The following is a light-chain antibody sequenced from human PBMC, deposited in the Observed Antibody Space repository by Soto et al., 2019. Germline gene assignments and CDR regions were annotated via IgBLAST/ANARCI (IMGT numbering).Light chain of an antibody. J-gene: IGLJ3*02. CDR2: EVT. Sequence: QSALTQPPSVSGSLEQSVTISCTGTGSDVANYKRVSWYQQAPGTAPKLIIYEVTSRPSGVPARFSGSKSGNTASLTISGLQAEDEAVYYCSSYTSSSPGVFGGGTKLTVL. V-gene: IGLV2-18*02. CDR1: GSDVANYKR. CDR3: SSYTSSSPGV.